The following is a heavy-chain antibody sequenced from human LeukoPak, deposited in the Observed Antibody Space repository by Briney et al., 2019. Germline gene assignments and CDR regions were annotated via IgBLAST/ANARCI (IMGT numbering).Heavy chain of an antibody. CDR1: GGSFSGYY. CDR2: INHSGST. V-gene: IGHV4-34*01. Sequence: PSETLSLTCAVYGGSFSGYYWSWIRQPPGKGLEWIGEINHSGSTNYNPSLKSRVTISVDTSKNQFSLKLSSVTAADTAVYYCASDIVGVPAAMGSYYYYGMDVWGQGTTVTVSS. D-gene: IGHD2-2*01. J-gene: IGHJ6*02. CDR3: ASDIVGVPAAMGSYYYYGMDV.